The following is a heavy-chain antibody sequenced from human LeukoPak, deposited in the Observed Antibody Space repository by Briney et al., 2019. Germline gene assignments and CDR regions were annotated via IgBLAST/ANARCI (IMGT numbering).Heavy chain of an antibody. D-gene: IGHD5-12*01. V-gene: IGHV3-30-3*01. Sequence: PGRSLRLSCAASGFTFSSYATHWVRQAPGKGLEWVAVISYDGSNKYYADSVKGRFTISRDNSKNTLYLQMNSLRAEDTAVYYCARALNIVATIDFDYWGQGTLVTVSS. CDR2: ISYDGSNK. CDR3: ARALNIVATIDFDY. CDR1: GFTFSSYA. J-gene: IGHJ4*02.